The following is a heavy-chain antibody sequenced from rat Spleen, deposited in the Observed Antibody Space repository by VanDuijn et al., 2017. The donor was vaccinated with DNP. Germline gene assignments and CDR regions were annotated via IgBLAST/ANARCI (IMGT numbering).Heavy chain of an antibody. V-gene: IGHV3-1*01. CDR2: ISYSGRT. Sequence: EVQLQESGPGLVKPSQSLSLTCSVTGHSITSNYWGWIRKFPGNKMEWIGHISYSGRTTYNPSLKSRISITREPSKNQFFLQLNSVSTEDTATYYCARWKIGPHYFDYWGQGGMVTVSS. CDR1: GHSITSNY. CDR3: ARWKIGPHYFDY. D-gene: IGHD1-5*01. J-gene: IGHJ2*01.